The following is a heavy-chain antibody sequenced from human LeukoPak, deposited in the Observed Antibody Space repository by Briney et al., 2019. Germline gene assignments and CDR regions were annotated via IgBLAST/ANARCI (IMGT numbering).Heavy chain of an antibody. CDR1: GFTVSYNY. CDR2: IYSGGST. V-gene: IGHV3-66*01. J-gene: IGHJ4*02. Sequence: PGGSLRLSCVDSGFTVSYNYMSWVRQASGEGLEWISVIYSGGSTYYADSVKGRFTISRDDSKNTLYLQMNSLRAEDTAVYYCAKGLTRRYLDYWGQGTLVTVSS. D-gene: IGHD3-9*01. CDR3: AKGLTRRYLDY.